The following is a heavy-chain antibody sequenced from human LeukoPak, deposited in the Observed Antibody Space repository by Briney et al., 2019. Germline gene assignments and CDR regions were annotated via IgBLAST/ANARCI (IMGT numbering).Heavy chain of an antibody. CDR3: ARDLGSSWFDY. V-gene: IGHV1-46*01. D-gene: IGHD6-13*01. CDR1: GYTFTSYY. CDR2: IKPSGGGT. J-gene: IGHJ5*01. Sequence: GASVTVSCKASGYTFTSYYIHWVRQAPGQGLEWMGIIKPSGGGTTYAQKCQGRVSMTRDTSTSTVYMELSSLRSEDTAVYYCARDLGSSWFDYWGQGTLVTVSS.